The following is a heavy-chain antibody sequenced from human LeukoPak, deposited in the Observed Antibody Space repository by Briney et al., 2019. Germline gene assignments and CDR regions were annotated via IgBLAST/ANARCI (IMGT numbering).Heavy chain of an antibody. CDR1: ADSFSSHY. Sequence: SETLSLTCAVSADSFSSHYWTWIRQPPGKGLEWIGYISYTGTTKYNPSLKSRVSISVDTSKNQFSLNLSSVTAADTAVYYCARYNTLGRGFTAVDFWGQGTLVTVSS. CDR2: ISYTGTT. D-gene: IGHD3-10*01. J-gene: IGHJ4*02. V-gene: IGHV4-59*11. CDR3: ARYNTLGRGFTAVDF.